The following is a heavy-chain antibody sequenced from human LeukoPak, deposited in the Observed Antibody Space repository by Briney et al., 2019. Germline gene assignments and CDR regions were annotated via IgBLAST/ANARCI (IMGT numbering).Heavy chain of an antibody. J-gene: IGHJ6*02. D-gene: IGHD3-10*01. CDR2: INHSGST. CDR3: ARGKTMVRGVRSSYYYGMDV. Sequence: SETLSLTCAIYGGSFSGYYWSWIRQPPGKGLEWIGEINHSGSTNYNPSLKSRVTISVDTSKNQLSLKLSSVTAADTAVYYCARGKTMVRGVRSSYYYGMDVWGQGTTVTVSS. V-gene: IGHV4-34*01. CDR1: GGSFSGYY.